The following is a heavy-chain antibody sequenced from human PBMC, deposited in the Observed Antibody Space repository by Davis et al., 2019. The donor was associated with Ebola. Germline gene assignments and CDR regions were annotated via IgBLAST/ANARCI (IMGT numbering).Heavy chain of an antibody. D-gene: IGHD3-22*01. Sequence: PGGSLRLSCAASGFTFSSYAMSWVRQAPGKGLEWVSAISGSGGSTYYADSVKGRFTISRDNSKNTLYLQMNSLRAEDTAVYYCAKEGYYYDSSGYPWSYWGQGTLVTVSS. CDR3: AKEGYYYDSSGYPWSY. CDR2: ISGSGGST. J-gene: IGHJ4*02. V-gene: IGHV3-23*01. CDR1: GFTFSSYA.